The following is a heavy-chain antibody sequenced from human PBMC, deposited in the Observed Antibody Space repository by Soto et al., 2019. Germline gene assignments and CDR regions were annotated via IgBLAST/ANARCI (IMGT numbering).Heavy chain of an antibody. J-gene: IGHJ3*02. CDR3: ARGECSSVYCFTRWALDI. D-gene: IGHD2-2*01. CDR2: ISHSGTT. V-gene: IGHV4-34*01. Sequence: QVQVQQWGAGLLNPSETLSLTCAVYGGSFSGYYWTWIRQTPGKGLEWIGEISHSGTTNYKPSLKSRVTISADPSKKQFSLNLTSVTAADSGVYYCARGECSSVYCFTRWALDIWGQGTVVTVSS. CDR1: GGSFSGYY.